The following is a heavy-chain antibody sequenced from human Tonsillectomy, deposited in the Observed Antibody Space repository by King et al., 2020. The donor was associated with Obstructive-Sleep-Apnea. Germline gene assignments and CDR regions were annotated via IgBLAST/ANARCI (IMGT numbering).Heavy chain of an antibody. CDR2: IYPGDSDT. J-gene: IGHJ6*02. CDR1: GYSFTSYW. V-gene: IGHV5-51*01. CDR3: AREGVGATRGNYYYYGMDV. D-gene: IGHD1-26*01. Sequence: VQLVESGAEVKKPGESLKISCKGSGYSFTSYWIGWVRQMPGKGLEWMGIIYPGDSDTRYSPSFQGQFTISADKSISTAYLQWSSLKASDTAMYYCAREGVGATRGNYYYYGMDVWGQGTTVTVSS.